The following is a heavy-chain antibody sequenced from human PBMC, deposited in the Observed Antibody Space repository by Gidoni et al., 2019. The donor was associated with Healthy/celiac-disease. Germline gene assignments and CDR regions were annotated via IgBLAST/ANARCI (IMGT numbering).Heavy chain of an antibody. CDR3: ARDGDGDYVPCY. D-gene: IGHD4-17*01. V-gene: IGHV1-18*01. CDR1: GYTFTSYG. Sequence: QVQLVQSGAEVKKPGASVKVSCKASGYTFTSYGLSWVRQAPGKGLEWMGWISAYNGNTNYEQKLKGRVTMTTDTSTSTAYMELRSLRSDDTAGYYGARDGDGDYVPCYWGQGTLVTVSS. CDR2: ISAYNGNT. J-gene: IGHJ4*02.